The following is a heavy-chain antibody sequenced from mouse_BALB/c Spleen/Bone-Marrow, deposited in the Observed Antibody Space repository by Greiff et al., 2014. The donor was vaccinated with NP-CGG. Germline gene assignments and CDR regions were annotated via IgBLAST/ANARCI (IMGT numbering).Heavy chain of an antibody. CDR2: IYPGDGDT. J-gene: IGHJ4*01. CDR1: GYTFTSYW. CDR3: ARYYYAMDY. Sequence: QVQLQQSGAELARPGASVKLSCKASGYTFTSYWMQWVKQRPGQGLEWIGAIYPGDGDTRYTQKFKGKATLTADKSSSTAYMQLSSLASEDSAVYYRARYYYAMDYWGQGTSVTVSS. V-gene: IGHV1-87*01.